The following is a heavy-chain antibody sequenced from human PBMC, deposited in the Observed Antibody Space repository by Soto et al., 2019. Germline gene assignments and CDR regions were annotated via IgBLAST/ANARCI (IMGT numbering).Heavy chain of an antibody. Sequence: SETLSLTCTVSGGPISSYYWSWIRQPPGKGLEWIGYIYYSGSTNYNPSLKSRVTISVDTSKNQFSLKLSSVTAADTAVYYCAREEAAADDYYDSSGFDYWGQGTLVTVSS. CDR2: IYYSGST. V-gene: IGHV4-59*01. CDR3: AREEAAADDYYDSSGFDY. CDR1: GGPISSYY. J-gene: IGHJ4*02. D-gene: IGHD3-22*01.